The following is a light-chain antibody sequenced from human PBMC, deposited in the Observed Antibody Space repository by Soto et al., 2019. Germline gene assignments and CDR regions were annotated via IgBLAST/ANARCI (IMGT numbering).Light chain of an antibody. CDR1: QSISNN. J-gene: IGKJ1*01. CDR2: GAS. Sequence: IVMTQSPATLSLSPGEKATLSCRASQSISNNFAWFQQKPGQVPRLLIYGASNRATGVSARFSGSGSGTEFTLTISSLQSEDFAVYYCQHYNYWPPKTFGQGTKVDIK. V-gene: IGKV3-15*01. CDR3: QHYNYWPPKT.